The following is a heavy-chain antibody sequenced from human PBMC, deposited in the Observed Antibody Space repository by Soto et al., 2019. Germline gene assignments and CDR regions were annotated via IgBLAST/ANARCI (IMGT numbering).Heavy chain of an antibody. CDR1: GYTFTSYY. CDR2: INPSGGST. V-gene: IGHV1-46*01. D-gene: IGHD3-22*01. Sequence: ASVKVSCKASGYTFTSYYMHWVRQAPGQGLEWMGIINPSGGSTSYAQKFQGRVTMTRDTSTSTVYMELSSLRSEDTAVYYCAREDLPTYYYDSSGHNWFDPWGQGTLITVSS. J-gene: IGHJ5*02. CDR3: AREDLPTYYYDSSGHNWFDP.